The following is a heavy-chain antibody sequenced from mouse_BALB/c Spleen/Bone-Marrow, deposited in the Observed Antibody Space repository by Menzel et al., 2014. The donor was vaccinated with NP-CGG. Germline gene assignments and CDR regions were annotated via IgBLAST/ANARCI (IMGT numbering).Heavy chain of an antibody. Sequence: EVQLVESGGGLVELGGSLKLSCAASGFTFSSYYMSWVRQTPEKRLELVAAINSNGGSTYYPDTVKGRFTISRDNAKNTLYLQMSSLKSEDTALYYCARLGNDDAMDYWGQGTSVTVSS. J-gene: IGHJ4*01. V-gene: IGHV5-6-2*01. D-gene: IGHD2-12*01. CDR2: INSNGGST. CDR3: ARLGNDDAMDY. CDR1: GFTFSSYY.